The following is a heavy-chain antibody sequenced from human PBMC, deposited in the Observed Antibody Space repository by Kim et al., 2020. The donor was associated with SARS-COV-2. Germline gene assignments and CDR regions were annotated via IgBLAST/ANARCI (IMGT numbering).Heavy chain of an antibody. CDR2: INPNSGGT. J-gene: IGHJ6*02. CDR1: GYTFTGYY. D-gene: IGHD1-26*01. CDR3: ARDESGYYFYYGMDV. V-gene: IGHV1-2*06. Sequence: ASVKVSCKASGYTFTGYYMHWVRQAPGQGLEWMGRINPNSGGTNYAQKFQGRVTMTRDTSISTAYMELSRLRSDDTAVYYCARDESGYYFYYGMDVWGQGTTVTVSS.